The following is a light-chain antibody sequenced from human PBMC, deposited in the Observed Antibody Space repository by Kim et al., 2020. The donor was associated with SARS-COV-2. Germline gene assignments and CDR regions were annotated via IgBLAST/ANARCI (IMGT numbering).Light chain of an antibody. Sequence: SPGERATLSCRASQSISSNLAWYQQKPGQSPRLLIYGASTRATGIPVRFSGSGSGTEFTLTISSLQSEDFAVYYCQQYNNWPPMYTFGQGTKLEI. CDR2: GAS. CDR1: QSISSN. J-gene: IGKJ2*01. V-gene: IGKV3-15*01. CDR3: QQYNNWPPMYT.